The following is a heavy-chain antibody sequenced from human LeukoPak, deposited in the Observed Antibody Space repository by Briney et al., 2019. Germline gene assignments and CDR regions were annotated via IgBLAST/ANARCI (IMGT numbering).Heavy chain of an antibody. D-gene: IGHD2-8*01. CDR1: GYTFTSYD. Sequence: GASVKVSCKASGYTFTSYDINWVRQATGQGLEWMGWMNPNSGNTGYAQKFQGRVTIARNTSISTAYMELSSLRSEDTAVYYCARTPLSGYCTNGVCRPHAQYYMDVWGKGTTVTVSS. CDR3: ARTPLSGYCTNGVCRPHAQYYMDV. J-gene: IGHJ6*03. V-gene: IGHV1-8*03. CDR2: MNPNSGNT.